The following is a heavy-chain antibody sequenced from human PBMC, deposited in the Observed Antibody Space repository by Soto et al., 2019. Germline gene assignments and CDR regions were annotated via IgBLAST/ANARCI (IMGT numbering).Heavy chain of an antibody. J-gene: IGHJ4*02. Sequence: GSLRLSCAAAGFTFSSYXXGWVRQAPGKGLEWVSAISGSGGSTYYADSVKGRFTISRDNSKTTLYLQMNSLRAEDTAVYYCAPTYSSSPGPFDYWGQGTLVTVSS. CDR1: GFTFSSYX. CDR2: ISGSGGST. CDR3: APTYSSSPGPFDY. V-gene: IGHV3-23*01. D-gene: IGHD6-6*01.